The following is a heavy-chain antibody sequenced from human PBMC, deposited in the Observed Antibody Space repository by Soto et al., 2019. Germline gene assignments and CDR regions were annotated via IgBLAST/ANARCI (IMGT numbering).Heavy chain of an antibody. V-gene: IGHV3-30*04. CDR1: GFTFSSKA. Sequence: QVQLVESGGGVVQPGRSRRLSCAASGFTFSSKAMHWVRQAPGKGLEWVAFISYDGINKYYADSVKGRFTISRDNSKNTLYLQMNSLKSEDTAVYYCARGYCSSTSCFYGMDVWGQGTTVTVSS. CDR2: ISYDGINK. CDR3: ARGYCSSTSCFYGMDV. D-gene: IGHD2-2*01. J-gene: IGHJ6*02.